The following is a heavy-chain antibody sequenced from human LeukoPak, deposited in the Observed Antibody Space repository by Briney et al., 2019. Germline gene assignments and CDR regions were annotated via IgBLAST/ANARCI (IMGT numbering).Heavy chain of an antibody. J-gene: IGHJ4*02. V-gene: IGHV3-23*01. CDR1: GFTFSSYA. CDR3: ASLPTYYHDMGYFDY. D-gene: IGHD3-22*01. CDR2: ISGSGGST. Sequence: GGSLRLSCAASGFTFSSYAMSWVRQAPGRGLEWVSAISGSGGSTYYADSVKGRFTISRDNSKNTLYLQMNSLRAEDTAVYYCASLPTYYHDMGYFDYWGQGTLVTVSS.